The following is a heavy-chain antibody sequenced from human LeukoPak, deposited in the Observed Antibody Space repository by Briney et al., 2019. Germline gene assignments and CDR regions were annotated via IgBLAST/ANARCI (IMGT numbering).Heavy chain of an antibody. J-gene: IGHJ4*02. Sequence: SETLSLTCAVYGGSLSGYYWSWIRQPPGKGLEWIGEINHSGTTNYNPSPKSRVTISVDTSKNQFSLKLSSVSAADTAVYYCARGDRYSSSWPFDFWGQGTLVTVSS. CDR1: GGSLSGYY. CDR3: ARGDRYSSSWPFDF. D-gene: IGHD6-13*01. V-gene: IGHV4-34*01. CDR2: INHSGTT.